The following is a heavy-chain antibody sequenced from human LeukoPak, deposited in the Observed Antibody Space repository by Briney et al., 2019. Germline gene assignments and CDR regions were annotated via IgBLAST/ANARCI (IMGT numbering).Heavy chain of an antibody. Sequence: SETLSLTCTVSGGSISSGGYYWSWIRQHPGKGLEWIGYIYYSGSTYYNPSLKSRVTISVDTSKNQFSLKLSSVTAADTAVYYCARDSLALYYYDSSGYYPDAFDIWGQGTMVTVSS. CDR1: GGSISSGGYY. CDR3: ARDSLALYYYDSSGYYPDAFDI. CDR2: IYYSGST. V-gene: IGHV4-31*03. D-gene: IGHD3-22*01. J-gene: IGHJ3*02.